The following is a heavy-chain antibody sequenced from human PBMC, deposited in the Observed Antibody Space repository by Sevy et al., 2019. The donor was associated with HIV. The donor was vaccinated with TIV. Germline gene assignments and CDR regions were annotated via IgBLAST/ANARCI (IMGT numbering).Heavy chain of an antibody. CDR1: GFTFSSFA. J-gene: IGHJ4*02. V-gene: IGHV3-30-3*01. CDR3: AILGVDCVSTNCYGMRSLSFDF. CDR2: ISYDGSSK. Sequence: GGSLRLSCAASGFTFSSFAMHWVRQAPGKGLEWVAVISYDGSSKYYPDSVKGRFTISRANAKNTLYLQMNRLRPEDTAVYFCAILGVDCVSTNCYGMRSLSFDFWGQGTLVTVSS. D-gene: IGHD2-2*01.